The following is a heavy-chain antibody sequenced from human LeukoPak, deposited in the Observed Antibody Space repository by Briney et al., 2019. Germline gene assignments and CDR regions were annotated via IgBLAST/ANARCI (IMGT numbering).Heavy chain of an antibody. CDR3: AKHFVSARAVAGTDFDY. D-gene: IGHD6-19*01. Sequence: GGSLRLSCVASGFAFSDDSMNWVRQPPGKGLGWVSSISGSGGSTYYADSVKGRFTISRDNSKNTLYLQMNSLRAEDTAVYYCAKHFVSARAVAGTDFDYWGQGTLVTVSS. CDR1: GFAFSDDS. CDR2: ISGSGGST. V-gene: IGHV3-23*01. J-gene: IGHJ4*02.